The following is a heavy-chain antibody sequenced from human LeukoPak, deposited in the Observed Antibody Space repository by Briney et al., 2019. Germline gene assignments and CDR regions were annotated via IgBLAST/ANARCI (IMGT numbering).Heavy chain of an antibody. CDR3: ARGNTYGDYVGWYWFDP. D-gene: IGHD4-17*01. CDR2: ITYSGNT. J-gene: IGHJ5*02. CDR1: GGSISSGPYY. Sequence: PSETLSLTCTVSGGSISSGPYYWIWIRQHPGKGLEWIGYITYSGNTYYYPALNSRVTVSLDTSKTQFSLKLSSVTAADTVVYYCARGNTYGDYVGWYWFDPWGQGTLVTVSS. V-gene: IGHV4-31*03.